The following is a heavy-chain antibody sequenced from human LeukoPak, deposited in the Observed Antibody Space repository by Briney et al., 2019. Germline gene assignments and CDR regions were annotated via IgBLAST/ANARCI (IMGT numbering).Heavy chain of an antibody. Sequence: ASVKVSCKASGYTFSNYYMHWVRQAPGQGLEWMGMIKPTGGSTSYAQRFQGRVTMIRDTSTSTVYMELSSLTSEDTAVYYCARDGAVSGTSDWYFDLWGHGTLVTVSS. CDR3: ARDGAVSGTSDWYFDL. D-gene: IGHD3-10*01. V-gene: IGHV1-46*01. CDR2: IKPTGGST. J-gene: IGHJ2*01. CDR1: GYTFSNYY.